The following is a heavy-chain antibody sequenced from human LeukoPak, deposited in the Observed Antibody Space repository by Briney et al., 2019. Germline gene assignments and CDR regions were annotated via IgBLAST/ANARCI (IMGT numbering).Heavy chain of an antibody. CDR1: GFTVTTYS. V-gene: IGHV3-48*01. CDR3: ARGHLDY. Sequence: GGSLRLSCAASGFTVTTYSMSWVRQAPGKGLECVSYITPSGSTVYYADSVKGRFTISRDNAKNSLYLQMNSLRAEDTAVYYCARGHLDYWGQGTLVTVSS. CDR2: ITPSGSTV. J-gene: IGHJ4*02.